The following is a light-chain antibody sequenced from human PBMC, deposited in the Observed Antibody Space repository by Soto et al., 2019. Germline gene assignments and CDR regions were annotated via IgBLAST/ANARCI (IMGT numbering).Light chain of an antibody. CDR3: AAWDDSLNGLV. CDR1: SSNIGSNT. J-gene: IGLJ2*01. CDR2: SNN. V-gene: IGLV1-44*01. Sequence: QSVLTQPPSASGTPGQRVTVSCSGSSSNIGSNTVNWYQQLPGTAPRLLIYSNNRRPSGVPDRFSGSKSGTSVSLAISGLQSEDEADYYCAAWDDSLNGLVIGGGTKLTVL.